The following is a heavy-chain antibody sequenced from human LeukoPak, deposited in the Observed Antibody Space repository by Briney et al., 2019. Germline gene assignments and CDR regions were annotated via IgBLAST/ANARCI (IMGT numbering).Heavy chain of an antibody. D-gene: IGHD3-3*01. Sequence: SETLSLTCTVSGGSISSSSYYWGWIRQPPGKGLEWIGEINHSGSTNYNPSLKSRVTISVDTSKNQFSLKLSSVTAADTAVYYCARARNYDFWSGYRYYFDYWGQGTLVTVSS. CDR3: ARARNYDFWSGYRYYFDY. J-gene: IGHJ4*02. CDR2: INHSGST. V-gene: IGHV4-39*07. CDR1: GGSISSSSYY.